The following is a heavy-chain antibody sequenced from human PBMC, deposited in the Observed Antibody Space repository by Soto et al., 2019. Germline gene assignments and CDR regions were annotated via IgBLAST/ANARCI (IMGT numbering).Heavy chain of an antibody. V-gene: IGHV1-69*13. CDR1: GGTFSSYA. Sequence: ASVTVCCKASGGTFSSYAISWVRQAPGQGLEWMGGIIPIFGTANYAQKFQGRVTITADESTSTAYMELSSLRSEDTAVYYCAREWKDIVVEVDYYYYGMDVWGQGTTVTVSS. CDR3: AREWKDIVVEVDYYYYGMDV. J-gene: IGHJ6*02. CDR2: IIPIFGTA. D-gene: IGHD2-15*01.